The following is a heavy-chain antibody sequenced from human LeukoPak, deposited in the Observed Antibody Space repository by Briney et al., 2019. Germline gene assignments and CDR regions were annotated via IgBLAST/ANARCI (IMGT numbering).Heavy chain of an antibody. CDR2: IYYSGST. V-gene: IGHV4-30-4*01. CDR3: ARSSFSYFDY. J-gene: IGHJ4*02. CDR1: GGSISSYY. Sequence: SETLSLTCTVSGGSISSYYWSWIRQPPGKGLEWIGYIYYSGSTYYNPSLKSRVTISVDTSKNQFSLKLSSVTAADTAVYYCARSSFSYFDYWGQGTLVTVSS.